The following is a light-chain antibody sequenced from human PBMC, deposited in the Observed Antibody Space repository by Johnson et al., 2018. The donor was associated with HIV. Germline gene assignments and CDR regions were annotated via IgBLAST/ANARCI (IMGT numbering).Light chain of an antibody. V-gene: IGLV1-51*01. Sequence: QSVLTQPPSVSAAPGQKVTISCSGSSSNIGNNYVSWYKQLPGTAPKLLIYDNNKRPSGIPDRFSGSKSGTSATMGITGLQTGDEADYYCGTWDSSLSAGVFCTGTQVTVL. CDR1: SSNIGNNY. CDR2: DNN. J-gene: IGLJ1*01. CDR3: GTWDSSLSAGV.